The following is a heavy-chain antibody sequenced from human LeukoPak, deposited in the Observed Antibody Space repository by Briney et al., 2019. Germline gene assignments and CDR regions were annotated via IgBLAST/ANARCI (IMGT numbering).Heavy chain of an antibody. V-gene: IGHV3-66*01. CDR1: GFTVSSNY. J-gene: IGHJ5*02. Sequence: GGSLRLSCAASGFTVSSNYMSWVRQAPGKGLEWVSVIYSGGSTYYADSVKGRFTISRDNSKNTLYLQMNSLRAEDTAVYYCARDGIVGATIRWFDPWGQGTLVTVSS. CDR2: IYSGGST. CDR3: ARDGIVGATIRWFDP. D-gene: IGHD1-26*01.